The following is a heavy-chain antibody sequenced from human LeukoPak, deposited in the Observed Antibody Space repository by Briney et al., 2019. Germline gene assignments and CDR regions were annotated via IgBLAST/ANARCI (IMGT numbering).Heavy chain of an antibody. V-gene: IGHV1-69*02. CDR3: ACEYSSSPVCFDY. CDR2: IIPILGIA. CDR1: GGTFSSYT. D-gene: IGHD6-6*01. J-gene: IGHJ4*02. Sequence: SVKVSCKASGGTFSSYTISWVRQAPGQGLEWMGRIIPILGIANYAQKFQGRVTITADKSTSTAYMELSSLRSEDTAVYYCACEYSSSPVCFDYWGQGTLVTVSS.